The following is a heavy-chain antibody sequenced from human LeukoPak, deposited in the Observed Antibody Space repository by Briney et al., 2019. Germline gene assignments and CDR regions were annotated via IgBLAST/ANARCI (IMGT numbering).Heavy chain of an antibody. V-gene: IGHV3-21*01. CDR1: GFTFSSYS. CDR3: AREYSSSWHPIDY. J-gene: IGHJ4*02. D-gene: IGHD6-13*01. CDR2: ISSSSSYI. Sequence: GESLRLSCAASGFTFSSYSMNWVRQAPGKGLEWVSSISSSSSYIYYADSVKGRFTISRDNAKNSLYLQMNSLRAEDTAVYYCAREYSSSWHPIDYWGQGTLVTVSS.